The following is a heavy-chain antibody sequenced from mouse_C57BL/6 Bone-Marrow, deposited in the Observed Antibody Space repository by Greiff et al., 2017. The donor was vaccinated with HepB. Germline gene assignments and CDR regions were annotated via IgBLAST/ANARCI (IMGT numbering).Heavy chain of an antibody. CDR3: TTKTVRFDY. CDR2: IDPENGDT. CDR1: GFNIKDDY. D-gene: IGHD1-1*01. Sequence: VQLKQSGAELVRPGASVKLSCTASGFNIKDDYMHWVKQRPEQGLEWIGWIDPENGDTEYASKFQGKATITADTSSNTAYLQLSSLTSEDTAVYYCTTKTVRFDYWGQGTTLTVSS. J-gene: IGHJ2*01. V-gene: IGHV14-4*01.